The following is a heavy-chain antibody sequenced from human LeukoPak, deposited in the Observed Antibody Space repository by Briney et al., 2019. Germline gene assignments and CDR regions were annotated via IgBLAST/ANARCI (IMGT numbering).Heavy chain of an antibody. CDR2: IYYSGST. CDR1: GGSISSYY. D-gene: IGHD3-22*01. Sequence: SETLSLTCTVSGGSISSYYWSWIRQPPGKGLEWIGYIYYSGSTYYNPSLKSRVTISVDTSKNQFSLKLSSVTAADTAVYYCARTRYDSSVGFDYWGQGTLVTVSS. V-gene: IGHV4-59*08. CDR3: ARTRYDSSVGFDY. J-gene: IGHJ4*02.